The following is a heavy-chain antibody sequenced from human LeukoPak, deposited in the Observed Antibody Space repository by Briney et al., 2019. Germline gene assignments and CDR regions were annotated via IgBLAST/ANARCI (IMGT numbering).Heavy chain of an antibody. CDR2: IYHSGST. Sequence: ASETLSLTCAVSGGSISRSNWWSWVRQPPGKGLEWIGEIYHSGSTNYNPSLKSRVTISVDTSKNQFSLKLSSVTAADTAVYYCARGVQWPNWFDPWGQGTLVTVSS. CDR3: ARGVQWPNWFDP. J-gene: IGHJ5*02. D-gene: IGHD6-19*01. CDR1: GGSISRSNW. V-gene: IGHV4-4*02.